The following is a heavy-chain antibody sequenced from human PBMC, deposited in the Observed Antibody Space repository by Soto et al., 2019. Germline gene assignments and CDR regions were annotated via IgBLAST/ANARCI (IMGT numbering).Heavy chain of an antibody. D-gene: IGHD3-10*01. Sequence: EVQLVESGGGLIQPGGSLRLSCAASGFTVSTKYMNWVRQAPGRGLEWVSVIYPGGNTYYTDSVKGRFTISRDSSRNTMFLQMNSLRAEDTALYYCAGETYYYGSGNYGWFDPWGQGTLVTFSS. CDR3: AGETYYYGSGNYGWFDP. CDR1: GFTVSTKY. V-gene: IGHV3-53*01. CDR2: IYPGGNT. J-gene: IGHJ5*02.